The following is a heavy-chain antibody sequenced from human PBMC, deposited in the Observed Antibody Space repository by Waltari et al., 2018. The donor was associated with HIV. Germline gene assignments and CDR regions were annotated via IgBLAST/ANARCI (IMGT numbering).Heavy chain of an antibody. D-gene: IGHD4-17*01. Sequence: EVQLVESGGGLVQPGRSLRLSCAASGFTFDDYAMHWVRHAPGKGLEWVSGISGNSGTIVYADSVKGRFTISRDNAKNSLYLQMNSLRAEDTALYYCAKDKRSGYGGNSVWYFDLWGRGTLVTVSS. CDR1: GFTFDDYA. V-gene: IGHV3-9*01. CDR2: ISGNSGTI. CDR3: AKDKRSGYGGNSVWYFDL. J-gene: IGHJ2*01.